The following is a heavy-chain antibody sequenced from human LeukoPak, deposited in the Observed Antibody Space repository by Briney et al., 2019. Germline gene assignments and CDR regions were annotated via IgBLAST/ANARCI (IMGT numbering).Heavy chain of an antibody. CDR2: ISGSGGST. D-gene: IGHD3-9*01. CDR3: ARDGVNYDILTGYYNRAFDI. V-gene: IGHV3-23*01. J-gene: IGHJ3*02. CDR1: GFTFSSYG. Sequence: PGGSLRLSCAASGFTFSSYGMSWVRQAPGKGLEWVSAISGSGGSTYYADSVKGRFTISRDNSKNTLYLQMNSLRAEDTAVYYCARDGVNYDILTGYYNRAFDIWGQGTMVTVSS.